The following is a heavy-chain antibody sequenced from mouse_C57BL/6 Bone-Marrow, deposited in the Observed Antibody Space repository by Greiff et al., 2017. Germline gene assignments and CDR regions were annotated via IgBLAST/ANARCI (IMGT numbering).Heavy chain of an antibody. V-gene: IGHV1-4*01. J-gene: IGHJ2*01. CDR1: GYTFTSYT. Sequence: QVQLQQSGAELARPGASVKMSCKASGYTFTSYTMHWVKQRPGQGLEWIGYINPSSGYTKYNQKFKDKATLTAAKSSSTTYMRLSSLTSEDSAVYYCARWYYGSSIDYWGQGTTLTVSS. CDR3: ARWYYGSSIDY. D-gene: IGHD1-1*01. CDR2: INPSSGYT.